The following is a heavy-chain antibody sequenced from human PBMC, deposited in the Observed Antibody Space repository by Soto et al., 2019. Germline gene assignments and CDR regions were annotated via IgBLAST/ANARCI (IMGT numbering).Heavy chain of an antibody. CDR1: GFTFTSSA. CDR3: AAGIYCSSTSCYSLHGFDP. J-gene: IGHJ5*02. V-gene: IGHV1-58*01. Sequence: GASVKVSCKASGFTFTSSAVQWVRQARGQRLEWIGWIVVGSGNTNYAQKVQERVTMTRDMSTSTAYMELSSLRSEDTAVYYCAAGIYCSSTSCYSLHGFDPWGQGTLVTVSS. CDR2: IVVGSGNT. D-gene: IGHD2-2*01.